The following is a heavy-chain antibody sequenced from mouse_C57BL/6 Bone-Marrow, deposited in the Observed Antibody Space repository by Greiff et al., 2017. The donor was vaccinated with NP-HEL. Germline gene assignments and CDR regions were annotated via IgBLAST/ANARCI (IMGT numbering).Heavy chain of an antibody. J-gene: IGHJ3*01. CDR1: GFTFSSYG. CDR2: ISSGGSYT. D-gene: IGHD2-3*01. V-gene: IGHV5-6*01. Sequence: EVKVVESGGDLVKPGGSLKLSCAASGFTFSSYGMSWVRQTLDKRLEWVATISSGGSYTYYPDSVKGRFTISRDNAKNTLYLQMSSLKSEDTAMYYCAMVGYYAAWFAYWGQGTLVTVSA. CDR3: AMVGYYAAWFAY.